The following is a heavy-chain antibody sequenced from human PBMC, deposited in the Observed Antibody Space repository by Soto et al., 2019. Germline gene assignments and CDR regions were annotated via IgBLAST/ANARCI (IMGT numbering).Heavy chain of an antibody. Sequence: QVQLQQWGAGLLKPSETLSLTCAVYGGSFSGYYWTWLRQPPGTVLEWIGEINHRGRTNYNPSLKSRITISVDTSKNQFSMKLTSVTAADTAVDYCARDKITGLFDYWGQGTLVTVSS. CDR1: GGSFSGYY. D-gene: IGHD2-8*02. J-gene: IGHJ4*02. CDR2: INHRGRT. V-gene: IGHV4-34*01. CDR3: ARDKITGLFDY.